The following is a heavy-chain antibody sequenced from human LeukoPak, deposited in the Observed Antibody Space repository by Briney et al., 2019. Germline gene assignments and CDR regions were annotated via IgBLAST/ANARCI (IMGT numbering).Heavy chain of an antibody. D-gene: IGHD7-27*01. CDR2: ISCRGGGT. CDR1: GFTFSNYG. J-gene: IGHJ4*02. CDR3: AKKWGNFDY. Sequence: GGSLTLSCVASGFTFSNYGMSWVRQAPGKGLDGVSVISCRGGGTYSADSVKGRFTISRDNSKTTLNLQKNSPRADDTAVYYCAKKWGNFDYWGQGTLVTVSS. V-gene: IGHV3-23*01.